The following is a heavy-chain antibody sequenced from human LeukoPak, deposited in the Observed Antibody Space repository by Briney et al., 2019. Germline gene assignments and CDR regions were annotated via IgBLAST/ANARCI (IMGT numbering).Heavy chain of an antibody. Sequence: PSETLSLTCAVYGGSFSGYYWSWIRQPPGKGLEWIGEINHSGSTNYNPSLKSRVTISVDTSKNQFSLKLSSVTAADTAVYYCATYDTAMWPGWGQGTLVTVSS. J-gene: IGHJ4*02. D-gene: IGHD5-18*01. V-gene: IGHV4-34*01. CDR3: ATYDTAMWPG. CDR2: INHSGST. CDR1: GGSFSGYY.